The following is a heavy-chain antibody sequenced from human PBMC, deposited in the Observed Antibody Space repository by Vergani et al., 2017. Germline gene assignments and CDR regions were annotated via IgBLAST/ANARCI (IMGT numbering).Heavy chain of an antibody. CDR2: IQFDGSNQ. V-gene: IGHV3-30*02. Sequence: QVQLVESGGGVVQRGGSLRLSCATSGFTLSNYDMQWIRQGPGKGLEFVAVIQFDGSNQYYADSVKGRFTLSRDFSKNTLYLQMNSMRIDDTATYYCAKHFRGWDITYGGQGTQVIVSS. CDR1: GFTLSNYD. J-gene: IGHJ4*02. D-gene: IGHD1-26*01. CDR3: AKHFRGWDITY.